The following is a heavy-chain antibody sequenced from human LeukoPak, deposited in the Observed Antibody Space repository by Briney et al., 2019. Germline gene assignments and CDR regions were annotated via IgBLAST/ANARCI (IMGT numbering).Heavy chain of an antibody. CDR2: ISAYNGNT. CDR3: ARDQDPGAFDI. J-gene: IGHJ3*02. V-gene: IGHV1-18*01. Sequence: ASVKVSCKASSYTLTNYGISWVRQAPGQGLEWMGWISAYNGNTNYAQNLQGRVTMTTDTSTNTAYMELRSLRSDDTAVYYCARDQDPGAFDIWGQGTMVTVSP. CDR1: SYTLTNYG.